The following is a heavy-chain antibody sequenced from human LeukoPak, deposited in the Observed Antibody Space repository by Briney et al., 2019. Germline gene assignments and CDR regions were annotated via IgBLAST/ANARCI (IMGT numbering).Heavy chain of an antibody. CDR3: TRTSAIVGGL. CDR1: GYTFSTYA. V-gene: IGHV3-23*01. CDR2: ISGSGGST. Sequence: AGGSLRLSCAASGYTFSTYAMSWVRQAPGKGLEWVSAISGSGGSTYYADSVKGRFTISRDDSKNTAYLQMNSLKAEDTAVYYCTRTSAIVGGLWGQGTLVTVSS. J-gene: IGHJ4*02. D-gene: IGHD1/OR15-1a*01.